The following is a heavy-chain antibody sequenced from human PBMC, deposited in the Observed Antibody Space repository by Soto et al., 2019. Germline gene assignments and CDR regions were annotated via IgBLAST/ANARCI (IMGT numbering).Heavy chain of an antibody. CDR2: INPNSGGT. CDR1: GDTFTGYY. Sequence: GASVKVSCKASGDTFTGYYMHWVRQAPGQGLEWMGWINPNSGGTNYAQKFQGWVTMTRDTSISTAYMELSRLRADDTAVYYCARGGNSSSGGTWYYYYMDVWGKGTTVTVSS. CDR3: ARGGNSSSGGTWYYYYMDV. V-gene: IGHV1-2*04. D-gene: IGHD6-19*01. J-gene: IGHJ6*03.